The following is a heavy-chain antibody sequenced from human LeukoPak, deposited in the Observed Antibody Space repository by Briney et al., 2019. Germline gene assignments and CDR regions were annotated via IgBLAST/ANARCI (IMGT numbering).Heavy chain of an antibody. CDR1: GGSFSGYY. J-gene: IGHJ4*02. CDR3: AREMGGHKQQLAPLPFDY. V-gene: IGHV4-34*01. CDR2: INHSGST. Sequence: SETLSLTCAVYGGSFSGYYWSWIRQPPGKGLEWIGEINHSGSTNYNPSPKSRVTISVDTSKNQFSLKLSSVTAADTAVYYCAREMGGHKQQLAPLPFDYWGQGTLVTVSS. D-gene: IGHD6-13*01.